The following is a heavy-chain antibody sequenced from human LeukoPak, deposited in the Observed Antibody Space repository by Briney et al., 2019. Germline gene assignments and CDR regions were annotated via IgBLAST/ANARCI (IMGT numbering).Heavy chain of an antibody. CDR1: GGSINNYY. V-gene: IGHV4-59*01. D-gene: IGHD4-17*01. Sequence: SETLSLTCTVSGGSINNYYWSWIRQPPGKGLVWIGYIYYRGSTNYNPSLKSRVTFSVDTSKNQFSLKLNSVTAADTAVYYCARGGDYGDLRYFDYWGQGTLVTVSS. J-gene: IGHJ4*02. CDR3: ARGGDYGDLRYFDY. CDR2: IYYRGST.